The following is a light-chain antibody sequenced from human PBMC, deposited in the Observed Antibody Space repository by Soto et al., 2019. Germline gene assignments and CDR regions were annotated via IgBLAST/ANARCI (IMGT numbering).Light chain of an antibody. CDR1: QSISTW. CDR3: QHYNSYSEA. CDR2: KAS. Sequence: DIQTTQSPFTLSASVGDRVTITCRASQSISTWLAWYQQKPGKAPKLLIYKASTLKSGVPSRFSGSGSGTEFTLTISSLQPDDFATYYCQHYNSYSEAFGQGTKVDIK. J-gene: IGKJ1*01. V-gene: IGKV1-5*03.